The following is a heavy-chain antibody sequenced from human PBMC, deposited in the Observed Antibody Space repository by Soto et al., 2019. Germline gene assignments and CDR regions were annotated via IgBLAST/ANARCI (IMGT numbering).Heavy chain of an antibody. D-gene: IGHD6-13*01. CDR3: ARTQKMRHASIAAAGTDYYYYGMDV. CDR1: GGTFSSYA. CDR2: IIPIFGTA. Sequence: QVQLVQSGAEVKKPGSSVKVSCKASGGTFSSYAISWVRQAPGQGLEWMGGIIPIFGTANYAQKFQGRVTIPADDSTSTAIMELSSLRSEDTGVYYFARTQKMRHASIAAAGTDYYYYGMDVWGQGTTVTVSS. J-gene: IGHJ6*02. V-gene: IGHV1-69*01.